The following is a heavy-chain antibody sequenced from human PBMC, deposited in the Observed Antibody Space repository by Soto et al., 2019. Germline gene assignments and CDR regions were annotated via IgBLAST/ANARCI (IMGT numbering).Heavy chain of an antibody. J-gene: IGHJ4*02. Sequence: QVQLVESGGGVLQPGRSLRLSCAASGFTFSNYGMHWVRQPPGKGLEWVAVIRYDGTNIYYADSVKGRFTISRDNSKNTLYLQMNSLRAEDTAVYYCARDNYGIDYWGQGTLVTVSS. CDR2: IRYDGTNI. D-gene: IGHD3-16*01. CDR3: ARDNYGIDY. CDR1: GFTFSNYG. V-gene: IGHV3-33*01.